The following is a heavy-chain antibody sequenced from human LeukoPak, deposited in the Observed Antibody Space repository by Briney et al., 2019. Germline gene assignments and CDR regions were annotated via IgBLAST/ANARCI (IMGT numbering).Heavy chain of an antibody. J-gene: IGHJ6*03. V-gene: IGHV4-34*01. CDR3: ASQGSQEYYYYYMDV. CDR2: INHSGST. D-gene: IGHD6-13*01. Sequence: PGGSLRLSCAASGFTFSSYEMNWIRQPPGKGLEWIGEINHSGSTNYNPSLKSRVTISVDTSKNQFSLKLSSVTAADTAVYYCASQGSQEYYYYYMDVWGKGTTVTVSS. CDR1: GFTFSSYE.